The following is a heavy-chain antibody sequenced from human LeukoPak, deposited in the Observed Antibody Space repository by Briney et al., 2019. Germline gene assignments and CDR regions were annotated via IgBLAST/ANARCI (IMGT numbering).Heavy chain of an antibody. V-gene: IGHV4-34*01. CDR3: ARGRDRSKAGDH. D-gene: IGHD5-24*01. CDR1: GGSFYDYY. Sequence: PSETLSLTCAVYGGSFYDYYCSWLRQPPGKGLEWIGEIHPSGIFYYNSSLLSRVTISIDPSKSQFSLRLTSVTAADTAFYYCARGRDRSKAGDHWGQGSLVTVSS. CDR2: IHPSGIF. J-gene: IGHJ4*02.